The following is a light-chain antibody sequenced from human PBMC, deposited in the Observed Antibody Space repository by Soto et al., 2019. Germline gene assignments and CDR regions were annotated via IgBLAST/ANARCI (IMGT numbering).Light chain of an antibody. CDR2: GNT. J-gene: IGLJ3*02. CDR1: SSNIGAGFD. Sequence: QSVLTQPPSVSGAPGQRVTISCTGNSSNIGAGFDVNWYQQLPRTAPKLLIYGNTNRPSGVPDRFSGSKSGTSASLAITGLQSEDEADYYCAAWDDSLNGWVFGGGTKLTVL. V-gene: IGLV1-40*01. CDR3: AAWDDSLNGWV.